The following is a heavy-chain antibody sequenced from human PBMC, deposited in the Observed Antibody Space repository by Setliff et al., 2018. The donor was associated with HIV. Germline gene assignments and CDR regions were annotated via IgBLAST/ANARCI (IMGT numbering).Heavy chain of an antibody. V-gene: IGHV4-4*09. CDR3: ARRKDDYSGNSLDS. Sequence: PSETLSLTCTVSGASINSYYWNWIRQPPGKGLEWIGFIFATGDTKYNPSLQSRVSMSVDTSKNEISLRLNSVVAADTAVYYCARRKDDYSGNSLDSWGHGTLVTVSS. CDR2: IFATGDT. D-gene: IGHD4-4*01. CDR1: GASINSYY. J-gene: IGHJ5*01.